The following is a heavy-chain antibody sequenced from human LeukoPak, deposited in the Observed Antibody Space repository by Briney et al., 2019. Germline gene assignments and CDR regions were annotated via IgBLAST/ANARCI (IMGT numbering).Heavy chain of an antibody. Sequence: PSETLSLTCTVSGGSISSYYWSWIRQPPGKGLEWIGYIYYSGSTNYSPSLKSRVTISVDTSKNQFSLKLSSVTAADTAVYYCAREGSSSSGGYFDYWGQGTLVTVSS. CDR3: AREGSSSSGGYFDY. D-gene: IGHD6-6*01. V-gene: IGHV4-59*01. J-gene: IGHJ4*02. CDR2: IYYSGST. CDR1: GGSISSYY.